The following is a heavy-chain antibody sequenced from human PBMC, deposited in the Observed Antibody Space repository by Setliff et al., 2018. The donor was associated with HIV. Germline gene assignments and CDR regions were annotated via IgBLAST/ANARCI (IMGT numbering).Heavy chain of an antibody. D-gene: IGHD3-9*01. V-gene: IGHV3-74*03. Sequence: PGGSLRLSCAASGFTFSNSWMHWVRQAPGKGLVWVSRINTDGSSATYADSVKGRFTISRDDAKNSLYLQMNGLRAEDTAVYYCARDLYFYYYMDVWGKGTTVTVSS. J-gene: IGHJ6*03. CDR3: ARDLYFYYYMDV. CDR1: GFTFSNSW. CDR2: INTDGSSA.